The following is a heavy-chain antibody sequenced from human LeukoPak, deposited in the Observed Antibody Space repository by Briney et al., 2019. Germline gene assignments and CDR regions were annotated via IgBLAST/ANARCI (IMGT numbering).Heavy chain of an antibody. V-gene: IGHV1-3*03. D-gene: IGHD2-21*02. CDR1: GYTFSNYA. J-gene: IGHJ3*02. CDR3: ARPAAALYCGGDCSYAFDI. Sequence: GASVKVSCKASGYTFSNYAIHWVRQAPGQGLEWMGWINVGNRNTKYSQDFQGRITITRDTSASTAYMELSSLRSEDMAMYYCARPAAALYCGGDCSYAFDIWGQGTMVTVSS. CDR2: INVGNRNT.